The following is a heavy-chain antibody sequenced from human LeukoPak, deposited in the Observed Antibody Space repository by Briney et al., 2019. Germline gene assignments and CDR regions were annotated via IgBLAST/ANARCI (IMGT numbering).Heavy chain of an antibody. V-gene: IGHV4-39*01. J-gene: IGHJ4*02. CDR3: YTTSGGRPH. CDR1: AGSISSSGYY. Sequence: SETLSLTCTVSAGSISSSGYYWGWIRQPPGKALKWIGSMYYSGSTNYNPSVKSRVTISADTSRNQFSLNLSSVTAADTAVYYCYTTSGGRPHWGQGTLVTVSS. D-gene: IGHD2-2*02. CDR2: MYYSGST.